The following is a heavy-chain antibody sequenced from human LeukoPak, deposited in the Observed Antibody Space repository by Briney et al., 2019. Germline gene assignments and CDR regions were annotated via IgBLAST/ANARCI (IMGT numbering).Heavy chain of an antibody. D-gene: IGHD1-1*01. CDR2: IIPILGIA. V-gene: IGHV1-69*04. CDR1: GGTFSSYT. CDR3: ARDPGGNDDVY. Sequence: ASVKVSCKASGGTFSSYTISWVRQAPGQGLDWMGRIIPILGIANYAQKFQGRVTITADKSTSTAYMELSSLRSEDTAVYYCARDPGGNDDVYWGQGTLVTVSS. J-gene: IGHJ4*02.